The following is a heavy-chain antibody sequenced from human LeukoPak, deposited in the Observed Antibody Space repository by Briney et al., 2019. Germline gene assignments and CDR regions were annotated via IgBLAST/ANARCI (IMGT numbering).Heavy chain of an antibody. CDR2: ISGTGSST. CDR1: GFTFGNYA. D-gene: IGHD6-13*01. Sequence: GGSLRLSCEASGFTFGNYAMNWVRQAPGKGLEWVSTISGTGSSTYYADSVKGRFTISRDNSKNTLYLQMNSLRAEDTAVYYCAKNLEQLDPRVFFDYWGQGTLVTVSS. V-gene: IGHV3-23*01. J-gene: IGHJ4*02. CDR3: AKNLEQLDPRVFFDY.